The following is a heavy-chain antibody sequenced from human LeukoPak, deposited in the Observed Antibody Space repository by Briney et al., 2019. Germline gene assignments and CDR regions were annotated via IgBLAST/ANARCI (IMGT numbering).Heavy chain of an antibody. J-gene: IGHJ6*04. CDR1: GFTFSSYE. V-gene: IGHV3-48*03. D-gene: IGHD5-12*01. CDR3: ARDDIVATISQVPYGMDV. Sequence: GGSLRLSCAASGFTFSSYEMNWVRRAPGKGLEWVSYISSSGSTIYYADSVKGRFTISRDNAKNSLYLQMNSLRAEDTAVYYCARDDIVATISQVPYGMDVWGKGTTVTVSS. CDR2: ISSSGSTI.